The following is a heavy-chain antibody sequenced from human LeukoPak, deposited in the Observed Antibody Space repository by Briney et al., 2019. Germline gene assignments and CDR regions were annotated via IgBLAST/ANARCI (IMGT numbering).Heavy chain of an antibody. CDR1: GFTFSNYA. CDR2: ISYDGSNK. Sequence: QAGGSLRLSCATSGFTFSNYAIHWVRQAPGKGLEWVSVISYDGSNKYYADSVKGRFTISRDNSKNTLFLQMDSLRIEDTAVYYCARGGAGYSSGWLPHWGQGTLVTVSS. CDR3: ARGGAGYSSGWLPH. D-gene: IGHD6-19*01. V-gene: IGHV3-30-3*01. J-gene: IGHJ4*02.